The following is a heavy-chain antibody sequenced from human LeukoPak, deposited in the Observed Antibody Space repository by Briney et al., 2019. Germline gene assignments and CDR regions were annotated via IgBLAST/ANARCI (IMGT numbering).Heavy chain of an antibody. CDR1: GGTFSSYA. V-gene: IGHV1-69*04. D-gene: IGHD4-23*01. J-gene: IGHJ6*02. CDR2: IIPIFGIA. CDR3: AREVVSTPLSYYGMDV. Sequence: SVKVSCKASGGTFSSYAISWVRQAPGQGLEWMGRIIPIFGIANYAQKFQGRVTITADKSTSTAYMELSSLRSEDTAVYYCAREVVSTPLSYYGMDVWGQGTTVTVSS.